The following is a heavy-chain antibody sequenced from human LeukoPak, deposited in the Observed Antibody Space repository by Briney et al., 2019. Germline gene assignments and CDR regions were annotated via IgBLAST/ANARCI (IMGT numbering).Heavy chain of an antibody. J-gene: IGHJ4*02. Sequence: PGGSLRLSCAASEFTFTSYAMNGVRQAPGKGLEWVSGISGSGGSTYYADSVKGRFTISRDNSKNTLYLQMNSLRAEDTPVYYCAKCTAAVSYFDSWGQGTLVTVSS. V-gene: IGHV3-23*01. D-gene: IGHD6-13*01. CDR2: ISGSGGST. CDR1: EFTFTSYA. CDR3: AKCTAAVSYFDS.